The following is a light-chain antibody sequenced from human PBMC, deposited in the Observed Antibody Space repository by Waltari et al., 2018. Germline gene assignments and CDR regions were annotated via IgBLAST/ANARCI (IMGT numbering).Light chain of an antibody. V-gene: IGKV1-5*03. CDR1: QSISSE. Sequence: DIQMTQSPSTLSASVGDRVTITCRASQSISSELAWYQQKPGKAPKLLIYMASSLESGVPSRFSGSGSGTEFTLTISSLQPDDFTTYYCQQYDSYPHTFGQGTKLEIK. CDR2: MAS. J-gene: IGKJ2*01. CDR3: QQYDSYPHT.